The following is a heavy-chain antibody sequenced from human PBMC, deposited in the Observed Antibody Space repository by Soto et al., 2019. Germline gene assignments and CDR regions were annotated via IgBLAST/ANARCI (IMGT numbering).Heavy chain of an antibody. Sequence: QVQLRESGPGLVKPSETLSLTCTVSSGSIGTYFWSWIRQPPGKGLEWIGYIYYSGTTNYNPSLKSRVTIFLDTSKNQFSLRLSSVTAAGTAVYYCARGRGGTYDAFDIWGQGTLVTVSS. CDR3: ARGRGGTYDAFDI. V-gene: IGHV4-59*01. J-gene: IGHJ3*02. CDR1: SGSIGTYF. CDR2: IYYSGTT. D-gene: IGHD1-26*01.